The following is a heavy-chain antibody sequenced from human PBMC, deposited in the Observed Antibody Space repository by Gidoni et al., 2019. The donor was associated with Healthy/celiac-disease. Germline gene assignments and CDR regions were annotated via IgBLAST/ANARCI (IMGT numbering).Heavy chain of an antibody. CDR2: INPNSGGT. D-gene: IGHD4-17*01. Sequence: QVQLVQSGAEVKKPGASVKVSCKASGYTFTGYYMHWVRQAPGQGLAWMGRINPNSGGTNYAQKFQGRVTMTRDTSISTAYMELSRLRSDDTAVYYCARDSRTVNYYYYGMDVWGQGTTVTVSS. CDR3: ARDSRTVNYYYYGMDV. CDR1: GYTFTGYY. J-gene: IGHJ6*02. V-gene: IGHV1-2*06.